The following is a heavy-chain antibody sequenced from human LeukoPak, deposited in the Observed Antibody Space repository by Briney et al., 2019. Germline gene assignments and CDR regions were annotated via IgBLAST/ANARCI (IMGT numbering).Heavy chain of an antibody. V-gene: IGHV3-21*01. CDR2: ISSSSSYI. J-gene: IGHJ4*02. D-gene: IGHD2-2*01. CDR3: AREKVPAELDY. Sequence: GGSLRLXCAASGFTFSSYSMNWVRQAPGKGLEWVSSISSSSSYIYYADSVKGRFTISRDNAKNSLYLQMNSLRAEDTAVYYCAREKVPAELDYWGQGTLVTVSS. CDR1: GFTFSSYS.